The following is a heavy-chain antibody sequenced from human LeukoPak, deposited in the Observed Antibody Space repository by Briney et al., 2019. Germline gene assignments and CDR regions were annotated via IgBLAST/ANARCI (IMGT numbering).Heavy chain of an antibody. D-gene: IGHD6-13*01. V-gene: IGHV1-69*06. CDR2: IIPIFGTA. J-gene: IGHJ4*02. CDR3: ARAVGSSWEHTDY. CDR1: GGTFIIYA. Sequence: SVTVSFKASGGTFIIYAISWVRQAPGQGLEWMGGIIPIFGTANYAQKFQGRVTITADKSTSTAYMELSSLRSEDTAVYYCARAVGSSWEHTDYWGQGTLVTVSS.